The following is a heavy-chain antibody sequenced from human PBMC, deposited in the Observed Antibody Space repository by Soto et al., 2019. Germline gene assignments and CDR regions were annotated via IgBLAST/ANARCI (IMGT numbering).Heavy chain of an antibody. V-gene: IGHV1-46*03. D-gene: IGHD4-17*01. Sequence: GASVNLSSKASGYTFTRYYMHWVRQAPGQGLEWMGIINPSGGSTSYAQKFQGRVTMTRDTSTSTVYMELSSLRSEDTAVYYCASFGDYDNMVDYWGQGTLVTVSS. CDR1: GYTFTRYY. CDR2: INPSGGST. CDR3: ASFGDYDNMVDY. J-gene: IGHJ4*02.